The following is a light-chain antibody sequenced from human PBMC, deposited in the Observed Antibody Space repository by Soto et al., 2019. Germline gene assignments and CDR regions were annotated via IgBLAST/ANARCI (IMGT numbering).Light chain of an antibody. Sequence: QSVLTQPPSASGTPGQRVTISCSGSSSNIGGNTVNWYQQLPGTAPRLLIYNDRQRPSGVPDRFSASKSGTSASLAISGLQAEDEGDYDCATWDASLSLLYVFGTGTKVTVL. V-gene: IGLV1-44*01. CDR3: ATWDASLSLLYV. J-gene: IGLJ1*01. CDR1: SSNIGGNT. CDR2: NDR.